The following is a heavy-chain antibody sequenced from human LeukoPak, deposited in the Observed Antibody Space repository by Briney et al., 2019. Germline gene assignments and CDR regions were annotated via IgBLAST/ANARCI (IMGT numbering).Heavy chain of an antibody. CDR2: ISAYNGNT. V-gene: IGHV1-18*01. Sequence: ASVKVSCKASGYTFTSYGISWVRQAPGQGLEWMGWISAYNGNTNYAQKLQGRVTMTTDTSTSTAYVELRSLRSDDTAVYYCASLYDIVGTTVDYWGQGTLVTVSS. D-gene: IGHD1-26*01. CDR3: ASLYDIVGTTVDY. J-gene: IGHJ4*02. CDR1: GYTFTSYG.